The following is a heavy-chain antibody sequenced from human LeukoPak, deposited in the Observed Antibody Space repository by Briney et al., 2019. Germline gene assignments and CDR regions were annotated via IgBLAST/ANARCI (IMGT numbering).Heavy chain of an antibody. V-gene: IGHV4-61*02. CDR3: AAYLLQQINVFDI. CDR2: IYTNGST. J-gene: IGHJ3*02. D-gene: IGHD1-1*01. Sequence: PSGTLSLTCAVSGVSVSTGRYYWSWIRERPGKGLEWIVRIYTNGSTEYNPSLKRLVAVSVDTSKNQSSLKLNSLTAATTGVYYCAAYLLQQINVFDIWGQGTMVTVSS. CDR1: GVSVSTGRYY.